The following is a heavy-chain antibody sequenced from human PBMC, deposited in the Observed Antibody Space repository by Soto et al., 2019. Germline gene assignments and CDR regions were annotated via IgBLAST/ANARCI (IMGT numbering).Heavy chain of an antibody. CDR1: GLPFSASG. CDR3: ARDKGPTILDS. CDR2: IWSDGTKE. J-gene: IGHJ4*02. V-gene: IGHV3-33*01. Sequence: GGSLRLSCEASGLPFSASGMHWVRQAPGKGLEWVAMIWSDGTKEYYAESVKGRFTITRDNFKHLVFLQMDSLRAEDTAVYYCARDKGPTILDSRGQGNLVTVSS. D-gene: IGHD2-2*01.